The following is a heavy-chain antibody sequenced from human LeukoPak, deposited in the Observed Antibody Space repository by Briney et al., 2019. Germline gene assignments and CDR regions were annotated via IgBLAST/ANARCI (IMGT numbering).Heavy chain of an antibody. CDR3: ARGHVARLGELSQYYFDY. V-gene: IGHV3-48*03. Sequence: GGSLRLSCAASGFTFSSYEMNWVRQAPGKGLEWVSYVSSSGSNIYYADSVKGRFTISIDNAKNSLYLQMNSLRAEDTAVYYCARGHVARLGELSQYYFDYWGQGTLVTVSS. D-gene: IGHD3-16*02. CDR1: GFTFSSYE. CDR2: VSSSGSNI. J-gene: IGHJ4*02.